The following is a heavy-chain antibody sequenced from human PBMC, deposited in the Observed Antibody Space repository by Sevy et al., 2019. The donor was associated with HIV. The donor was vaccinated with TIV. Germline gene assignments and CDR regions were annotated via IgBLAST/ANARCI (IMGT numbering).Heavy chain of an antibody. Sequence: GGSLRLSCAASGFTFNNYCMNWVRQVPGKGLQWLSYISRSSRTTYYAHSVQGRFTISRDNAKNSLYLQMNSLSADDTAVYYCARDSGSSGWPNYFDYWGQGTLVTVSS. J-gene: IGHJ4*02. CDR2: ISRSSRTT. CDR3: ARDSGSSGWPNYFDY. D-gene: IGHD6-19*01. V-gene: IGHV3-48*01. CDR1: GFTFNNYC.